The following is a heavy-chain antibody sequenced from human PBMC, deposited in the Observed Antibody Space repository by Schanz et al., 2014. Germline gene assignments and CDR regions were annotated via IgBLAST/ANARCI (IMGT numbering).Heavy chain of an antibody. J-gene: IGHJ4*02. D-gene: IGHD2-2*01. CDR3: ARALRTWEVVPAATVHY. V-gene: IGHV3-11*04. CDR2: ISRDGTTS. CDR1: GFTFNDYY. Sequence: QVQLVESGGGLVKPGGSLRLSCGASGFTFNDYYMNWIRQAPGKGLEWLSYISRDGTTSYYADSVKGRFTISRDNAKNSLYLQMNSLRDEDTAVYYCARALRTWEVVPAATVHYWGQGTLVTVSS.